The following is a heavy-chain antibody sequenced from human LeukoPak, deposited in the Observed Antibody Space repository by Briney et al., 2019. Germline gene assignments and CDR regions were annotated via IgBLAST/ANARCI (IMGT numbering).Heavy chain of an antibody. J-gene: IGHJ3*02. CDR3: AREDRIDGGGFDI. Sequence: GGSLRLSCAASGFNFRSHWMNWVRQAPGTGLEWVANIKQDGSEKYYVDSVKGRFTISRDNARNSLYLQMNSLRVEDTAVYYCAREDRIDGGGFDIWGQGTTVTVSS. V-gene: IGHV3-7*01. CDR2: IKQDGSEK. CDR1: GFNFRSHW. D-gene: IGHD4-23*01.